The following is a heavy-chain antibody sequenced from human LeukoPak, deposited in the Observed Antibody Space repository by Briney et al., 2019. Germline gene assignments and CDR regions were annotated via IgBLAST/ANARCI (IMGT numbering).Heavy chain of an antibody. V-gene: IGHV3-48*03. CDR3: ARGGGIITMTH. CDR2: ISGSGRNI. J-gene: IGHJ4*02. CDR1: GFTFNSYE. Sequence: GGSLRLSCAASGFTFNSYEMIWVRQAPGKGLEWVSSISGSGRNIYIADSVKGRFNISRDSAKNSLYLHMNTLRVEDTALYYCARGGGIITMTHWGQGTLVTVSS. D-gene: IGHD3-22*01.